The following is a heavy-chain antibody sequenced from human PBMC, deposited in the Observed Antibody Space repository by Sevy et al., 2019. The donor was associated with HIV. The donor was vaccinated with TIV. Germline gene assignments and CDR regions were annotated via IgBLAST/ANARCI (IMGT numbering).Heavy chain of an antibody. CDR1: GFTFSGSA. Sequence: GGSLRLSCAASGFTFSGSAMHWVRQASGKGLEWVGRIRSKANSYATANAASVKGRFTISRDDSKNTAYLQMNSLKTEDTAVYYCTSPTYAYGDYWYFDLWGRGTLVTVSS. V-gene: IGHV3-73*01. J-gene: IGHJ2*01. CDR2: IRSKANSYAT. D-gene: IGHD4-17*01. CDR3: TSPTYAYGDYWYFDL.